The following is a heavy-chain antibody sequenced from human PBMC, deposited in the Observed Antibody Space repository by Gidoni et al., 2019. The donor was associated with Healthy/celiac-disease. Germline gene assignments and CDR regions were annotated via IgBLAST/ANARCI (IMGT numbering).Heavy chain of an antibody. V-gene: IGHV3-64*01. D-gene: IGHD3-10*01. J-gene: IGHJ3*02. CDR1: GFTFSSYA. CDR2: ISSNGGST. Sequence: EVQLVESGGGLVPPGGSLSLSCAASGFTFSSYAMHWVRQAPGKGLEYVSAISSNGGSTYYANSVKGRFTISRDNSKNTLYLQMGSLRAEDMAVYYCARDPAMVRGVTDAFDIWGQGTMVTVSS. CDR3: ARDPAMVRGVTDAFDI.